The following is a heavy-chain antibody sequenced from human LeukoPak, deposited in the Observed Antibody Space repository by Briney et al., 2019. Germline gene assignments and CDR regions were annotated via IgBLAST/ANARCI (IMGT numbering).Heavy chain of an antibody. J-gene: IGHJ5*02. D-gene: IGHD5-12*01. CDR1: GVSFSGYY. CDR3: ARGGRSFRRLNWFDP. CDR2: INHSGST. V-gene: IGHV4-34*01. Sequence: NPSETLSLTCTVSGVSFSGYYWSWIRQPPGKGLEWIGEINHSGSTNYNPSLKSRVTISVDTSKNQFSLKLSSVTAADTAVYYCARGGRSFRRLNWFDPWGQGTLVTVSS.